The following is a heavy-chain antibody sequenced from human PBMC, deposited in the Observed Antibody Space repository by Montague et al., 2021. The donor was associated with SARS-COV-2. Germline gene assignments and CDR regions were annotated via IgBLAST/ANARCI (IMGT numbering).Heavy chain of an antibody. D-gene: IGHD2-15*01. CDR3: ARGSGHYYSTFDN. J-gene: IGHJ4*02. CDR1: GGSISTYP. V-gene: IGHV4-4*07. CDR2: IHSNGDT. Sequence: SETLSLTCTVSGGSISTYPWSWIRQPAGKALEWIGRIHSNGDTTXNPSLKSRVTMSVDTSKNQFSLKMTSVTAADTAMYYCARGSGHYYSTFDNWGQGNLVTVSS.